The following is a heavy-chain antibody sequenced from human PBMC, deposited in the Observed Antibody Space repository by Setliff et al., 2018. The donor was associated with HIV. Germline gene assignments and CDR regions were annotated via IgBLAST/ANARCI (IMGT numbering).Heavy chain of an antibody. J-gene: IGHJ4*02. Sequence: SETLSLTCTVSGGSISSTSHYWTWIRQPAEKGLEWLGRIFTSGSASYNPSLESRVTFSVDTSKNQFALKLTSVTAADTAVYYCARAFYCISAGYYYFDVWGQGALVTVSS. V-gene: IGHV4-61*02. CDR2: IFTSGSA. CDR3: ARAFYCISAGYYYFDV. D-gene: IGHD3-9*01. CDR1: GGSISSTSHY.